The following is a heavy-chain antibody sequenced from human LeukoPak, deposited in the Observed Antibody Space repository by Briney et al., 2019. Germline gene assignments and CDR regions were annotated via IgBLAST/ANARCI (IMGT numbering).Heavy chain of an antibody. Sequence: GGSLRLSCAASGYTLSSFSINWVRQAPGKGLEWVSSISVRSNYIYYADSVRGRFTISRDDARDSLYLQMNSLRAEDTAVYYCVRLRRNSDTSGYYYYYDFWGQGTLVTVSS. CDR3: VRLRRNSDTSGYYYYYDF. CDR1: GYTLSSFS. D-gene: IGHD3-22*01. J-gene: IGHJ4*02. V-gene: IGHV3-21*01. CDR2: ISVRSNYI.